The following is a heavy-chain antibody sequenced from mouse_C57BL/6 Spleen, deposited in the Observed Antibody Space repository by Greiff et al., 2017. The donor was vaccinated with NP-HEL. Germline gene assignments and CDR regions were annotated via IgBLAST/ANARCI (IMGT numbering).Heavy chain of an antibody. CDR3: ARGDYYSNYGAMDY. D-gene: IGHD2-5*01. CDR2: ISYDGSN. J-gene: IGHJ4*01. V-gene: IGHV3-6*01. Sequence: EVKLLESGPGLVKPSQSLSLTCSVTGYSITSGYYWNWIRQFPGNKLEWMGYISYDGSNNYNPSLKNRISITRDPSKNQFFLKLNSVTTEDTATYYCARGDYYSNYGAMDYWGQGTSVTVSS. CDR1: GYSITSGYY.